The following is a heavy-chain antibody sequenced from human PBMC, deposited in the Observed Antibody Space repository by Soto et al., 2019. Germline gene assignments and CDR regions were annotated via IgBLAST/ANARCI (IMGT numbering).Heavy chain of an antibody. J-gene: IGHJ6*02. D-gene: IGHD4-17*01. CDR2: IYHSGST. Sequence: QLQLQESGSGLVKPSQTLSLTCAVSGGSISSGGYSWSWIRQPPGKGLEWIGYIYHSGSTYYNPSLKSRVTISVDRSKNQFSLKLSSVTAADTAVYYRARAHYGDYGYGMDVWGQGTTVTVSS. CDR3: ARAHYGDYGYGMDV. CDR1: GGSISSGGYS. V-gene: IGHV4-30-2*01.